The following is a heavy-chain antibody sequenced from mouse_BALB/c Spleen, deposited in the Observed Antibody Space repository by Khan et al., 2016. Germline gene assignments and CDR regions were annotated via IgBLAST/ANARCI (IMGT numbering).Heavy chain of an antibody. CDR3: ARGLGRAY. V-gene: IGHV3-2*02. CDR2: ISYSGST. CDR1: GYSITSDYA. Sequence: EVQLQESGPGLVKPSQSLSLTCTVTGYSITSDYAWNWLRQFPGNKLEWMGYISYSGSTSYNPSLKSRISITRDTSKNQFFLQLKSVTTEDTATYYCARGLGRAYWGQGTLVTVSA. J-gene: IGHJ3*01. D-gene: IGHD4-1*01.